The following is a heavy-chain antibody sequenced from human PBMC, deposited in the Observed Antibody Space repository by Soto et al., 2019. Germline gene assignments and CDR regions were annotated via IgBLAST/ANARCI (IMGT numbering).Heavy chain of an antibody. J-gene: IGHJ6*03. CDR2: IYYSGST. CDR1: GGSISSVGYY. Sequence: SETLSLTCTVSGGSISSVGYYWSWIRQHPGKGLEWIGYIYYSGSTYYNPSLKSRVTISVDTSKNQFSLKLSSVTAADTAVYYWARSPPAIGYYMDVWGKGTTVTVS. V-gene: IGHV4-31*03. CDR3: ARSPPAIGYYMDV. D-gene: IGHD2-2*02.